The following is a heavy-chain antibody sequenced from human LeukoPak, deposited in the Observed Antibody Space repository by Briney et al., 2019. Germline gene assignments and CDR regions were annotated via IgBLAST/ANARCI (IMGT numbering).Heavy chain of an antibody. D-gene: IGHD2-2*01. V-gene: IGHV1-3*01. J-gene: IGHJ5*02. CDR2: INAGNGNT. CDR1: GYTFTSYA. Sequence: EASVKVSCKASGYTFTSYAMHWVRQAPGQRLEWMGWINAGNGNTKYSQKFQGRVTITRDTSASTAYMELSSLRSEDTAVYYCARKYCSSTSCYRPDYNWFDPWGQGTLVTVSS. CDR3: ARKYCSSTSCYRPDYNWFDP.